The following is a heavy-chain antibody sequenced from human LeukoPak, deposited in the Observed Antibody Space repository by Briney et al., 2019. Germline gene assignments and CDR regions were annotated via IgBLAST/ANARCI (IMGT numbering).Heavy chain of an antibody. D-gene: IGHD4-17*01. J-gene: IGHJ4*02. CDR1: GGSFSGYS. CDR3: ARLYGDYITGGY. V-gene: IGHV4-34*01. CDR2: INHSGTT. Sequence: SETLSLTCAVYGGSFSGYSWSWIRQPPGKGLEWLGEINHSGTTNYNPSLKSRVTMSVDTSKNQFSLKLSSVTAADTAAYYCARLYGDYITGGYWGQGTLVAVSS.